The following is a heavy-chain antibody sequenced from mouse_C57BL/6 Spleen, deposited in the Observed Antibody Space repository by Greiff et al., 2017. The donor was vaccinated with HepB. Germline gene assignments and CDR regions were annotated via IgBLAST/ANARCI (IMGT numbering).Heavy chain of an antibody. CDR3: ARHHPITTVAPLDY. Sequence: EVMLVESGGDLVKPGGSLKLSCAASGFTFSSYGMSWVRQTPDKRLEWVATISSGGSYTYYPDSVKGRFTISRDNAKNTLYLQMSSLKSEDTAMYYIARHHPITTVAPLDYWGQGTTLTVSS. J-gene: IGHJ2*01. CDR1: GFTFSSYG. CDR2: ISSGGSYT. D-gene: IGHD1-1*01. V-gene: IGHV5-6*02.